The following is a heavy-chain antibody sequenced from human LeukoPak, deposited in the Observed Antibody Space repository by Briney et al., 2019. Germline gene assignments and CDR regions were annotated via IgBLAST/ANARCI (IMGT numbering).Heavy chain of an antibody. CDR2: IIPIFGTT. Sequence: SVKVSCKASEDTFNSYAISWVRQAPGQGLEWMGGIIPIFGTTSYAQNFQGRVTITADESTSTAYMDLNSLRSNDTAVYYCARNSIRGRYCTSSNCYDPFDDWGQGTLVTVSS. D-gene: IGHD2-2*01. V-gene: IGHV1-69*13. CDR3: ARNSIRGRYCTSSNCYDPFDD. J-gene: IGHJ4*02. CDR1: EDTFNSYA.